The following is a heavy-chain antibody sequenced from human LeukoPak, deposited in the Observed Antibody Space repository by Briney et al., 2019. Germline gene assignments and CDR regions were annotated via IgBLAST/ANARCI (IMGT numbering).Heavy chain of an antibody. CDR2: IDPNSGGT. CDR1: GYTFTGDY. CDR3: ASSPLLGYCSGGSCLNLDY. D-gene: IGHD2-15*01. V-gene: IGHV1-2*02. Sequence: ASVKVSCKASGYTFTGDYMHWVRQGPGQGLEWMGWIDPNSGGTNYAQKFQGRVTMTRDTSISTAYMELSRLRSDDTALYYCASSPLLGYCSGGSCLNLDYWGQGTLVTVSS. J-gene: IGHJ4*02.